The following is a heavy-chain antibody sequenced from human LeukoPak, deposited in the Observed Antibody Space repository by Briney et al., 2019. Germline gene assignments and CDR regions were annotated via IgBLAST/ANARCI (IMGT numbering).Heavy chain of an antibody. CDR2: IKSKSVGETT. D-gene: IGHD5-12*01. Sequence: GGFLRLSCATSGLTFTSAWLTWVRQAPGKGLEWVGRIKSKSVGETTDYAAPVKGRFTISRDDSENTLYLQMNSLKTEDTAVYYCTTHSGNDLRSWGQGTLVTVSS. CDR3: TTHSGNDLRS. CDR1: GLTFTSAW. J-gene: IGHJ5*02. V-gene: IGHV3-15*01.